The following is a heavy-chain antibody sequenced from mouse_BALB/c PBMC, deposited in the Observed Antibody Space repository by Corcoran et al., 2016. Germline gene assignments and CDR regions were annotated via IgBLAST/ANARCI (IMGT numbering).Heavy chain of an antibody. Sequence: EVQLQQSGPELVKPGASVKMSCKASGYTFTSYVMHWVKQKPGQGLEWIGYINPYNDGTKYNEKFKGKATLTSDKSSSTAYMELSSLTSEDSAVYYCAGITTAPYFDDWGQGTTLTVSS. D-gene: IGHD1-2*01. CDR1: GYTFTSYV. V-gene: IGHV1S136*01. J-gene: IGHJ2*01. CDR2: INPYNDGT. CDR3: AGITTAPYFDD.